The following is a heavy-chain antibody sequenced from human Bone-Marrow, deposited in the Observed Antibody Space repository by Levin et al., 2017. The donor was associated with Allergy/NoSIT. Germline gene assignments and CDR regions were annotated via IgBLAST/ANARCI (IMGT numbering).Heavy chain of an antibody. CDR3: VRENSVAGTRAFDI. Sequence: GGSLRLSCAASGSTFSSMHWVRQAPGKGLEWVAVIRYDGTNIGYADSVKGRFTISRDNSKNMLYLQMNSLRAEDTAVYYCVRENSVAGTRAFDIWGQGTMVTVSS. CDR1: GSTFSS. D-gene: IGHD6-19*01. J-gene: IGHJ3*02. CDR2: IRYDGTNI. V-gene: IGHV3-33*01.